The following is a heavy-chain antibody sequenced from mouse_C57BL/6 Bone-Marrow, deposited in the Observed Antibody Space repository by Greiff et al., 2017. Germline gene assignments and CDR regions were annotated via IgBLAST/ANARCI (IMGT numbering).Heavy chain of an antibody. CDR2: INPSNGGT. CDR1: GYTFTSYW. V-gene: IGHV1-53*01. CDR3: ARWGYGSSYWYFDV. Sequence: QVQLQQPGTELVKPGASVKLSCKASGYTFTSYWMHWVKQRPGQGFEWIGNINPSNGGTNYNEKFKSKATLTVDKSSSTAYMQLSSLTSEDSAVYYCARWGYGSSYWYFDVWGTGTTVTVSS. D-gene: IGHD1-1*01. J-gene: IGHJ1*03.